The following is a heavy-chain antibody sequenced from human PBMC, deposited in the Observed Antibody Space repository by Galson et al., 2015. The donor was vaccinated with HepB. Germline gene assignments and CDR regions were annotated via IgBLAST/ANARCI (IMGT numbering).Heavy chain of an antibody. CDR3: ARDSGGVFEY. V-gene: IGHV3-30*09. CDR1: GFTFGSYA. D-gene: IGHD2-8*02. CDR2: ISYDGSIK. Sequence: SLRLSCAASGFTFGSYAMHWVRQAPGKGLEWVAVISYDGSIKYYADSVKGRFAISRDNSKNTLYLQMSSLRAEDTAVYYCARDSGGVFEYWGQGTLVTVSS. J-gene: IGHJ4*02.